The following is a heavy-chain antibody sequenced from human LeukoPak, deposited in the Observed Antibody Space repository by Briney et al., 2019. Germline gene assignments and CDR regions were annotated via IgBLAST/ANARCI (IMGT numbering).Heavy chain of an antibody. CDR3: APSAFDY. V-gene: IGHV4-38-2*02. CDR1: GYSISSGYY. Sequence: PSETLSLTCTVSGYSISSGYYWGWIRQPPGKGLEWIGSIYHSGSTYYNPSLKSRVTISVDTSKNQFSLKLSSVTAADTAVYYCAPSAFDYWGQGTLVTVSS. CDR2: IYHSGST. J-gene: IGHJ4*02.